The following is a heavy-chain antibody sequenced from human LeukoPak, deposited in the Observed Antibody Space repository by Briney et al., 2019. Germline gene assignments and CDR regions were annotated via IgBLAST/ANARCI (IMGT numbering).Heavy chain of an antibody. Sequence: SETLSLTCSVSGGSISRSSYYWGWIRQPPGKGLEWIGSIHYSGSTYYNPSLKSRVTMSVDTSKDQFSLRLTSVTAAGTAVYYCARQYYYDSSGYYYLQYYFDYWGQGTLVTVSS. CDR3: ARQYYYDSSGYYYLQYYFDY. CDR1: GGSISRSSYY. J-gene: IGHJ4*02. CDR2: IHYSGST. D-gene: IGHD3-22*01. V-gene: IGHV4-39*01.